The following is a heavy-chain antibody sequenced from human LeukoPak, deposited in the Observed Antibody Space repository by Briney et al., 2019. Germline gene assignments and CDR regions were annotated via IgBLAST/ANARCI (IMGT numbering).Heavy chain of an antibody. Sequence: PGRSLRLSCAASGFTFSSYAMHWVRQAPGKGLEWVAVISYDGSNKYYADSVKGRFTISRDNSKNTLYLQMNSLRAEDTAVYYCARDGSGFDIWGQGTMVTVSS. CDR3: ARDGSGFDI. J-gene: IGHJ3*02. V-gene: IGHV3-30*04. CDR2: ISYDGSNK. CDR1: GFTFSSYA. D-gene: IGHD2-15*01.